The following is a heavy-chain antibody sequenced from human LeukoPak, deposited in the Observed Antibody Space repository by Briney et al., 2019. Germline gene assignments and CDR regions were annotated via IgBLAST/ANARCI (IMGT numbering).Heavy chain of an antibody. D-gene: IGHD1-1*01. Sequence: PGGSLRLSCVASGFTLSTYDMTWVRQAPGKGVEWVSGIFCSRGTTYYADSVKRRFTISRDNSKNSLYLQMNNLRPEDTALYYCAKGYWNPCYWGQGTLVTVSS. J-gene: IGHJ4*02. V-gene: IGHV3-23*01. CDR2: IFCSRGTT. CDR1: GFTLSTYD. CDR3: AKGYWNPCY.